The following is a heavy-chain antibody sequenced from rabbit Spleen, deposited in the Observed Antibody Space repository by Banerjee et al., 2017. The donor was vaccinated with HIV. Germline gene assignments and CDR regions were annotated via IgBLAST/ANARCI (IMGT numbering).Heavy chain of an antibody. J-gene: IGHJ6*01. D-gene: IGHD7-1*01. V-gene: IGHV1S40*01. CDR3: ARGISYCWAVDSYPPYGIDL. CDR1: GFTLSSSYW. CDR2: VYAGSSSTT. Sequence: QSLEESGGDLVKPGASLTLTCTASGFTLSSSYWICWVRQAPGKGLEWIACVYAGSSSTTCYSSWAKGRFTNCKTPSTTVTLQMTSLSAADTSTCCCARGISYCWAVDSYPPYGIDLGGPGTLVTVS.